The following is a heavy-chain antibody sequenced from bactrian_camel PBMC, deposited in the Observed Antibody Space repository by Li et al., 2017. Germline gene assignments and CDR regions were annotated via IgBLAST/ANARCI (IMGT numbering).Heavy chain of an antibody. CDR1: GDTSSYYS. V-gene: IGHV3S53*01. CDR2: FDNDGMT. D-gene: IGHD1*01. Sequence: HVQLVESGGGSVQAGGSLRLSCAASGDTSSYYSMGWFRQAPGKEREGVASFDNDGMTSYADSVKGRFTIPKDNAKNTLYLEMNSVELEDTAIYYCAADPSCRGGWCYTAIGRIGFWGRGTQVTVS. J-gene: IGHJ4*01. CDR3: AADPSCRGGWCYTAIGRIGF.